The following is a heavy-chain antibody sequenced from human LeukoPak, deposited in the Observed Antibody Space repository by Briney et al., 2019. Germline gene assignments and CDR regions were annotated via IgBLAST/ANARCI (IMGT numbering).Heavy chain of an antibody. CDR2: ISYDGSNE. V-gene: IGHV3-30*03. D-gene: IGHD1-26*01. J-gene: IGHJ5*02. CDR1: GFTFSSYG. Sequence: GGSLRLSCAVSGFTFSSYGMYWVRQAPGKGLEWVAVISYDGSNEYYGDSVKGRFTISRDNSKNTLYLQMNSLRADDTAVYYCARGGDYSGWFDPWGRGTLVTVSS. CDR3: ARGGDYSGWFDP.